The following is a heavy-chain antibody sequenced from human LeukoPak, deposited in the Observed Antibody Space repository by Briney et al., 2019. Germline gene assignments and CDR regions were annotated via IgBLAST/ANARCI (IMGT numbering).Heavy chain of an antibody. Sequence: GGSLRLSCEASGFTFSSYVMSWVRQAPGKGLEGGSGISTNGGSTSYADSVKGRLTISRDNPSNMLDREMSSLRAEDTAVYYCSVMHRYYDGSGYWVQWGQGTLVTVSS. J-gene: IGHJ4*02. CDR1: GFTFSSYV. D-gene: IGHD3-22*01. CDR2: ISTNGGST. V-gene: IGHV3-23*01. CDR3: SVMHRYYDGSGYWVQ.